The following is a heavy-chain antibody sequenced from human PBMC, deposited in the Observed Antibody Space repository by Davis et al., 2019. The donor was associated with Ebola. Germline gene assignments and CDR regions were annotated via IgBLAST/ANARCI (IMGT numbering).Heavy chain of an antibody. J-gene: IGHJ4*02. CDR3: ATSGEYGDYLLFDF. CDR2: INPSSGGT. Sequence: ASVKVSCKASGYTFTGYYIQWARQVPGQGLEWLGWINPSSGGTNFAQKFQGRVTMTRDTSISTAYMELSRLKSDDTAVYYCATSGEYGDYLLFDFWGQGTLVTVSS. V-gene: IGHV1-2*02. D-gene: IGHD4-17*01. CDR1: GYTFTGYY.